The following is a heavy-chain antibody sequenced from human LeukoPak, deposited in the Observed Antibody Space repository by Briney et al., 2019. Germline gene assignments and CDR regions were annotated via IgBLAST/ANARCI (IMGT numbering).Heavy chain of an antibody. Sequence: GSLRLSCAASGFTFSNYSMNWVRQAPGKGLEWVSSISSSSSYIYYADSVKGRFTISRDNAKNSLYLQMNSLRAEDTAVYYCARDEYAGYCSGGSCYRDYWGQGTLVTVSS. CDR1: GFTFSNYS. CDR2: ISSSSSYI. D-gene: IGHD2-15*01. CDR3: ARDEYAGYCSGGSCYRDY. V-gene: IGHV3-21*01. J-gene: IGHJ4*02.